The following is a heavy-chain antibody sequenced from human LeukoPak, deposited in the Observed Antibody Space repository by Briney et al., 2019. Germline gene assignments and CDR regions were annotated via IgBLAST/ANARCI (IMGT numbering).Heavy chain of an antibody. Sequence: GGSLRLSCAASGFTVSSNYMSWVRQAPGKGLEWVSVIYSGGSTYYADSVKGRFTISRDNSKNTLYLQMNSLRAEDTAVYYCARAEGLKYNWFDPWGQGTLVTVSS. J-gene: IGHJ5*02. CDR3: ARAEGLKYNWFDP. D-gene: IGHD6-19*01. CDR1: GFTVSSNY. V-gene: IGHV3-53*01. CDR2: IYSGGST.